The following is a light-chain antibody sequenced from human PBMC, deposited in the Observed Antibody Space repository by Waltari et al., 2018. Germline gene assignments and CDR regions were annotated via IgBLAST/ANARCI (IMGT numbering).Light chain of an antibody. Sequence: QSVLTQPPSVSGAPGQRVTISCTGSSSNIGAGYDVPWYQQLPGTAPKLLTYVNSNRPSGLPDRFAGSKSGTSASLAITGLQAEDEADYYCQSYDSSLSGYVFGPGTKVTVL. V-gene: IGLV1-40*01. J-gene: IGLJ1*01. CDR2: VNS. CDR3: QSYDSSLSGYV. CDR1: SSNIGAGYD.